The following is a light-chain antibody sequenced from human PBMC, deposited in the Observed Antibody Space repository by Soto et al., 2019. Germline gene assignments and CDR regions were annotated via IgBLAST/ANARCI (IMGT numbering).Light chain of an antibody. Sequence: EIVLTQSPGTLSLSPGERATLSCRASQSVSSSYLAWYQQKPGQAPRLIIYRAYSRANGIPDTFSGSGSGTDFTLTISRLEPEDSAVYYCQQYGGSPPYTXGQGTKVDIK. V-gene: IGKV3-20*01. CDR1: QSVSSSY. CDR2: RAY. J-gene: IGKJ2*01. CDR3: QQYGGSPPYT.